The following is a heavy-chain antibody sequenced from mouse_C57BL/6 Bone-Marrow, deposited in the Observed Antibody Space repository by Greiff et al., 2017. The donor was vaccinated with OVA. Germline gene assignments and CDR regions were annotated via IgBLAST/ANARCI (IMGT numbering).Heavy chain of an antibody. Sequence: VQLQQPGAELVKPGASVKMSCKASGYTFTSYWITWVKQRPGQGLEWIGDIYPGSGSTNYNEKFKSKATLTVDTSSSTPYMQLSSLTSEDSAVYYCARGIYYGKAYFDVWGTGTTVTVSS. V-gene: IGHV1-55*01. D-gene: IGHD2-1*01. CDR3: ARGIYYGKAYFDV. CDR1: GYTFTSYW. CDR2: IYPGSGST. J-gene: IGHJ1*03.